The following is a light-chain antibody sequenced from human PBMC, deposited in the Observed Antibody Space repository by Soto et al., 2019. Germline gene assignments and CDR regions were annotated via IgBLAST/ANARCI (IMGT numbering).Light chain of an antibody. CDR3: QKYETSPYT. Sequence: EVVLTQSPGTLSLSPGERASLSCRASQDINSRDLAWYQQRPGQAPRLLIYHSSARATGIPERFSASGSGTDVTLTISRLEPEDSAVYFCQKYETSPYTFGQGTKLEIK. J-gene: IGKJ2*01. CDR1: QDINSRD. CDR2: HSS. V-gene: IGKV3-20*01.